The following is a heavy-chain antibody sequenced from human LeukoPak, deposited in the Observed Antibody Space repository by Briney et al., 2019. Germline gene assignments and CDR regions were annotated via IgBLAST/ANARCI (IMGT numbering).Heavy chain of an antibody. D-gene: IGHD1-7*01. CDR1: GFTFSSYA. V-gene: IGHV3-23*01. J-gene: IGHJ6*03. CDR3: AKGTGTTFRFRTYSYIYHMDV. Sequence: GGSLRLSCAASGFTFSSYAMNWVRQAPGKGLEWVSSISGSEDNTYYADSVKGRFTISRDNSKNTLYLQMNSLRAEDTAVYYCAKGTGTTFRFRTYSYIYHMDVWGKGTTVTVSS. CDR2: ISGSEDNT.